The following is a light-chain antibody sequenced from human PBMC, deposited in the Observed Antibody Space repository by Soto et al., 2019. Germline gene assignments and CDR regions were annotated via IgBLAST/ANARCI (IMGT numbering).Light chain of an antibody. CDR3: QQRDNWSYI. V-gene: IGKV3-11*01. CDR2: DAS. J-gene: IGKJ2*01. Sequence: ELVLTQSPATLSLSPGERATLSCRASESVRHYVAWYQQKPAQAPKPLIYDASNRTTGIPARFSGSGSGTDYTLTISSLEAEDFAVYYCQQRDNWSYIFGQGTKVEIK. CDR1: ESVRHY.